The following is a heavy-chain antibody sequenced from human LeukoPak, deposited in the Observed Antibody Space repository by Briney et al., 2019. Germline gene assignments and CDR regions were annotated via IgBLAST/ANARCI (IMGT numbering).Heavy chain of an antibody. CDR2: IIPIFGTA. CDR3: ARGDYYGSGSYYPPLPNWFDP. CDR1: GGTFSSYA. V-gene: IGHV1-69*05. Sequence: SVKVSCKASGGTFSSYAISWVRQAPGQGLEWMGGIIPIFGTANYAQKFQGRVTITTDESTSTAYMELSSLRSEDTAVYYCARGDYYGSGSYYPPLPNWFDPWGQGTLVTISS. D-gene: IGHD3-10*01. J-gene: IGHJ5*02.